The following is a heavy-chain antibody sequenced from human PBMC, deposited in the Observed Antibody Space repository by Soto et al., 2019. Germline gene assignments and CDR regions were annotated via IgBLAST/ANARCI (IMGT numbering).Heavy chain of an antibody. CDR1: GGIFSTNA. D-gene: IGHD3-10*01. J-gene: IGHJ4*02. CDR3: ARDRDDYGSGNYYNRIDF. CDR2: IIPIFGTP. Sequence: QVQVIQSGAEVKKPGSSVKVSCQVSGGIFSTNAISWLRQAPGQGLEWMGGIIPIFGTPNYAQNFQGRVTITADESTSTAYMELSALRSEDTAVYYCARDRDDYGSGNYYNRIDFWGQGTLVTLSS. V-gene: IGHV1-69*01.